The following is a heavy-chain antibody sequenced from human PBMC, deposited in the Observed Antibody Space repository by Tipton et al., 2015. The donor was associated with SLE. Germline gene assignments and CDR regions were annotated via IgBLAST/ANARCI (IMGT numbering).Heavy chain of an antibody. CDR3: AKDSRGYSSSWLPFDP. Sequence: SLRLSCAASGFTFSSYAMSWVRQAPGKGLEWVSAISGSGGSTYYADSVKGRFTISRDNSKNTLYLQMNSLRAEDTAVYYCAKDSRGYSSSWLPFDPWGQGTLVTVSS. CDR1: GFTFSSYA. J-gene: IGHJ5*02. V-gene: IGHV3-23*01. CDR2: ISGSGGST. D-gene: IGHD6-13*01.